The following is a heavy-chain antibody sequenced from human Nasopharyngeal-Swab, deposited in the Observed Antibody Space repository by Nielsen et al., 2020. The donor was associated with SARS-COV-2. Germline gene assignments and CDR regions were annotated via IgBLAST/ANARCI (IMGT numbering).Heavy chain of an antibody. CDR3: ARAADHVLRYFDWSNGGWFDP. CDR2: IYYSGST. J-gene: IGHJ5*02. CDR1: GGSISSYY. D-gene: IGHD3-9*01. Sequence: GSLRLSCTVSGGSISSYYWSWIRQPPGKGLEWIGYIYYSGSTNYNPSLKSRVTISVDTSKNQFSLKLSSVTAADTAVYYCARAADHVLRYFDWSNGGWFDPWGQGTLVTVSS. V-gene: IGHV4-59*13.